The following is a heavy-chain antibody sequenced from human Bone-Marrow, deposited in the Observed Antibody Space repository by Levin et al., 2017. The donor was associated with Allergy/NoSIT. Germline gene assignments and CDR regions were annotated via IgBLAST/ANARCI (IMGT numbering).Heavy chain of an antibody. CDR2: LFYSGSI. Sequence: SQTLSLTCSVSGVSMYSTNHYWAWIRQAPGTGPEWIGSLFYSGSIFYNPSLNSRVTISLDAPNNRFSLKLSSVTAADTAIYYCAINTFDFATGYPNWFDPGGQGTLVTVSS. CDR1: GVSMYSTNHY. J-gene: IGHJ5*02. D-gene: IGHD3/OR15-3a*01. V-gene: IGHV4-39*07. CDR3: AINTFDFATGYPNWFDP.